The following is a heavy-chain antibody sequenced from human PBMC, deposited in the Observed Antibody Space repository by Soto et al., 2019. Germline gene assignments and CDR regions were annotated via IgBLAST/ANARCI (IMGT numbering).Heavy chain of an antibody. CDR3: ARSGYSGYGFDP. CDR2: IIPILGIA. D-gene: IGHD5-12*01. CDR1: GGTFSSYT. Sequence: QVQLVQSGAEVKKPGSSVKVSCEASGGTFSSYTISWVRQAPGQGLEWMGRIIPILGIANYAQKFQGRVTITADKSTSTAYMELSSLRSEDTAVYYCARSGYSGYGFDPWGQGTLVTVSS. J-gene: IGHJ5*02. V-gene: IGHV1-69*02.